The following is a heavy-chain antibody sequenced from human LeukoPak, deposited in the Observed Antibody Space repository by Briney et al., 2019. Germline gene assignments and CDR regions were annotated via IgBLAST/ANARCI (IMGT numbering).Heavy chain of an antibody. CDR2: IKQDGSEK. Sequence: GGSLRLSCAASGFTFSSYWMSWVRQAPGKGLEWVANIKQDGSEKYYVDSVKGRFTISRDNAKNSLYLQMNSLRAEDTAVYYCARDSRYCSSTSCYTPNWFDPWGQGTLVTVSS. D-gene: IGHD2-2*02. J-gene: IGHJ5*02. V-gene: IGHV3-7*01. CDR3: ARDSRYCSSTSCYTPNWFDP. CDR1: GFTFSSYW.